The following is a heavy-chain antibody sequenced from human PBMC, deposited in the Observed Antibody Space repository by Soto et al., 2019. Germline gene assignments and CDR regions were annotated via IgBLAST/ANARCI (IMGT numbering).Heavy chain of an antibody. J-gene: IGHJ6*03. Sequence: GSLRLSCAASGFTVSSNYMSWVRQAPGKGLEWVSVIYSGGSTYYADSVKGRFTIYRDNSKNTLYLQMNSLRAEDTAVYYCSSPSVDSYYYMDVWGKGTTVTVSS. CDR1: GFTVSSNY. CDR2: IYSGGST. CDR3: SSPSVDSYYYMDV. V-gene: IGHV3-53*01.